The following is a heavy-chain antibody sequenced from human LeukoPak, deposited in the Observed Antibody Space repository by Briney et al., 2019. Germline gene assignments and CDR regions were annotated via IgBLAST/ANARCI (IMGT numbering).Heavy chain of an antibody. CDR1: GYTFTGYY. J-gene: IGHJ4*02. CDR2: INPNSGGT. CDR3: ARAEPRVSFDY. D-gene: IGHD2-8*01. V-gene: IGHV1-2*02. Sequence: ASVKVSCKASGYTFTGYYMHWVRQAPGQGLEWMGWINPNSGGTYYAQNFKGSVTMTRDTSISPAYMELSRLRSDDTAVYYCARAEPRVSFDYWGQGTLVTVSS.